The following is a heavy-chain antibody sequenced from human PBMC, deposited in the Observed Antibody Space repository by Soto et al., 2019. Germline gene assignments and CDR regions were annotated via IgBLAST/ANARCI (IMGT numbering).Heavy chain of an antibody. CDR1: GFTFSSYA. J-gene: IGHJ4*02. Sequence: GGSLRLSCAASGFTFSSYAMSWVRQAPGKGLEWVSAISGSGGSTYYADSVKGRFTISRDNSKNTLYLQMNSLRAEDTAVYYCAKAIFGVGPRGGTDDYWGQGTLVTVSS. D-gene: IGHD3-3*01. CDR2: ISGSGGST. CDR3: AKAIFGVGPRGGTDDY. V-gene: IGHV3-23*01.